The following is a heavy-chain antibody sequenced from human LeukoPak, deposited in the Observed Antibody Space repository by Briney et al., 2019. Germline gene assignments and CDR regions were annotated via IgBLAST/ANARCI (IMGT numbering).Heavy chain of an antibody. Sequence: GGSLRLSCAASISTFSSSAMHWVRQAPGKGLEWVAAISYDGINEYYADSVKGRFTIFRDNSKNTLNLQMNSLRADDTAVYYCARASTWVPGEDSSGYYYPYAFDVWGPGTMVTVSS. CDR1: ISTFSSSA. CDR3: ARASTWVPGEDSSGYYYPYAFDV. D-gene: IGHD3-22*01. CDR2: ISYDGINE. V-gene: IGHV3-30*14. J-gene: IGHJ3*01.